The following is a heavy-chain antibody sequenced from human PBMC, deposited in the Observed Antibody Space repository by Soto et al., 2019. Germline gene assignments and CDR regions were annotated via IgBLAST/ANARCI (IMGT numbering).Heavy chain of an antibody. Sequence: GGSLRLSCAASGFTFDDYAMHWVRQAPGKGLEWVSGINWNSGIKGYADSVKGRFTISRDNAKNSLYLQMNSLRAAVTALYYCAKGGGYYSDSSGSQGIEYWGQGNLVTVSS. CDR3: AKGGGYYSDSSGSQGIEY. D-gene: IGHD3-22*01. CDR1: GFTFDDYA. CDR2: INWNSGIK. V-gene: IGHV3-9*01. J-gene: IGHJ4*02.